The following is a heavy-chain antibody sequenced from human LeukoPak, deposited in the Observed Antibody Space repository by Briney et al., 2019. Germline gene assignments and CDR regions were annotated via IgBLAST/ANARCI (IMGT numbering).Heavy chain of an antibody. V-gene: IGHV1-2*02. CDR1: GYTFTGYY. CDR2: INPNSGGT. J-gene: IGHJ5*02. CDR3: ARDRPTYRRFDP. Sequence: ASVKVSCKASGYTFTGYYMHWVRQAPGQGLEWMGWINPNSGGTNYAQNFQGRVTMTRDTSISTGYMELSSLISDDTAVYYCARDRPTYRRFDPWGQGTLVTVSS. D-gene: IGHD1-26*01.